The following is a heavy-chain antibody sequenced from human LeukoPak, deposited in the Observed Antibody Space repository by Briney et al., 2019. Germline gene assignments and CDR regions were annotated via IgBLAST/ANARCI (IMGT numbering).Heavy chain of an antibody. Sequence: ASVKVSCKASGYTFTSYAMHWVRQAPGQRLEWMGWINAGNGNTKFSQKFQGRVTITRDTSASTAYMELSSLRSEDTAVYYCAREDSSSWYLFDYWGQGTLVTVSS. CDR3: AREDSSSWYLFDY. CDR1: GYTFTSYA. D-gene: IGHD6-13*01. CDR2: INAGNGNT. V-gene: IGHV1-3*01. J-gene: IGHJ4*02.